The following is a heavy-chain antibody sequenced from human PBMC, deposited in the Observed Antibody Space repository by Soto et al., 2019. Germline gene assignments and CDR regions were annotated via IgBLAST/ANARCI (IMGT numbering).Heavy chain of an antibody. J-gene: IGHJ4*02. Sequence: GGSLKLSWAASGCTFSNYGMRWVSKATGKGLEWVAIISYDGNNEYYADSVRGRFTISRDNSKNTLYLQTSSLRHEDTAVYYCAKDGGPVYCNSPGCSAKHFDYWGQGTLVTVSS. V-gene: IGHV3-30*18. CDR1: GCTFSNYG. CDR3: AKDGGPVYCNSPGCSAKHFDY. CDR2: ISYDGNNE. D-gene: IGHD2-2*01.